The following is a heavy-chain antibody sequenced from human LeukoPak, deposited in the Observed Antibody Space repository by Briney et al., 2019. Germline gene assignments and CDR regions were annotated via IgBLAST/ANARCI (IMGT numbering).Heavy chain of an antibody. J-gene: IGHJ4*02. CDR2: INHSGST. V-gene: IGHV4-34*09. CDR1: GGSFSGYY. CDR3: ARSVVRGVIAFGY. Sequence: SETLSLTCAVYGGSFSGYYWSWIRQPPGKGLEWIGEINHSGSTYYNPSLKSRVTISVDTSKNQFSLKLSSVTAADTAVYYCARSVVRGVIAFGYWGQGTLVTVSS. D-gene: IGHD3-10*01.